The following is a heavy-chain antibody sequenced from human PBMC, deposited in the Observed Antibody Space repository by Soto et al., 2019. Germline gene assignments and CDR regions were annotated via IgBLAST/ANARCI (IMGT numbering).Heavy chain of an antibody. CDR3: ANPLPCPCSRKKQQLSTVTTPVCDAFDI. CDR2: ISGSGGST. V-gene: IGHV3-23*01. CDR1: GFTFSSYA. D-gene: IGHD4-17*01. Sequence: GGSLRLSCAASGFTFSSYAMSWVRQAPGKGLEWVSAISGSGGSTYYADSVKGRFTISRDNSKNTLYLQMNSLRAEDTAVYYCANPLPCPCSRKKQQLSTVTTPVCDAFDIWGQGTMVTVSS. J-gene: IGHJ3*02.